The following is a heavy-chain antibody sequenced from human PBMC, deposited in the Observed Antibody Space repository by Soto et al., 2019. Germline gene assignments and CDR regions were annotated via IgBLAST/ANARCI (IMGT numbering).Heavy chain of an antibody. CDR1: GGSISSSNW. J-gene: IGHJ5*02. CDR3: ARASYPWGSGYSVDPLFDP. Sequence: SETLSLTCAVSGGSISSSNWWSWVRQPPGKGLEWIGEIYHSGSTNYNPSLKSRVTISVDTSKNQFSLKLSSVTAADTAVYYCARASYPWGSGYSVDPLFDPWGQGTLVTVSS. CDR2: IYHSGST. V-gene: IGHV4-4*02. D-gene: IGHD3-3*01.